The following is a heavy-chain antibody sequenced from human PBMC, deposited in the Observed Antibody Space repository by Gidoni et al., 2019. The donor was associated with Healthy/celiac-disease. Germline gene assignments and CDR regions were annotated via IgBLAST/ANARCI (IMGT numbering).Heavy chain of an antibody. CDR2: IIPIFGTA. CDR1: GGTFSTYA. V-gene: IGHV1-69*01. Sequence: QVQLVQSGAEVKKPGSSVNVPCKASGGTFSTYAIRWVRQAPGQGLEWMGGIIPIFGTATYAQKFQGRVTITADESTSTAYMELSSLRSEDTAVYYCARGGADIVVVVAATAPLYYYYGMDVWGQGTTVTVSS. D-gene: IGHD2-15*01. CDR3: ARGGADIVVVVAATAPLYYYYGMDV. J-gene: IGHJ6*02.